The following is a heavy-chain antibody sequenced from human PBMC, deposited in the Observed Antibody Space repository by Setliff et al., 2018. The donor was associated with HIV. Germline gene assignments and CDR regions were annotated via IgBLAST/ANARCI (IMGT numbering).Heavy chain of an antibody. CDR2: LSGHTMAT. CDR3: AKNDDILTGFAN. CDR1: GFTFSSHT. D-gene: IGHD3-9*01. Sequence: PGGSLRLSCAASGFTFSSHTMSWVRQAPGKGLEWVSSLSGHTMATYYAGSVKGRSTISRDVSNNTLYFQMNSLRAEDTAIYFCAKNDDILTGFANWGQGTLVTVSS. J-gene: IGHJ4*02. V-gene: IGHV3-23*01.